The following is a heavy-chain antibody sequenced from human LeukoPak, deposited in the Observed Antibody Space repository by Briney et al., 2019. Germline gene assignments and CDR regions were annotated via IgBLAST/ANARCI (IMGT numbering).Heavy chain of an antibody. CDR1: GFTFSSYA. CDR3: AKAGCSGGSCYSDY. Sequence: GGSLRLSCAASGFTFSSYAMSWVRQAPGKGLEWVSAISGSGGSTYYADSVKGRFTISRDNSKNTLYLQMNSLRAEDTAVYYCAKAGCSGGSCYSDYWGQGTLVTVSS. D-gene: IGHD2-15*01. CDR2: ISGSGGST. V-gene: IGHV3-23*01. J-gene: IGHJ4*02.